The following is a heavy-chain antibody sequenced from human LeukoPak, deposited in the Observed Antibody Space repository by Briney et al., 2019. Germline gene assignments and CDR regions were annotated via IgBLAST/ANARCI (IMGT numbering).Heavy chain of an antibody. CDR2: ISWDGGST. V-gene: IGHV3-43*01. J-gene: IGHJ4*02. CDR1: GFTFDDYT. D-gene: IGHD1-26*01. CDR3: AKDIATVVGAGGFDY. Sequence: PGGSLRLSCAASGFTFDDYTMHWVRQAPGKGLEWGSLISWDGGSTYYADSVKGRFTISRDNSKNSLYLQMNSLRTEDTALYYCAKDIATVVGAGGFDYWGQGTLVTVSS.